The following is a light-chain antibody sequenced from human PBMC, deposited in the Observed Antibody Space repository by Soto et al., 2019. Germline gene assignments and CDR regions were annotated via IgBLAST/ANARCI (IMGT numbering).Light chain of an antibody. CDR2: DAS. Sequence: EIVLTQSPATLSLSPGERATLSCRASQSISSHLAWYQQKPGQAPRLLMYDASNRATGIPARFSGSGSGTDFTLTISSLEPEDFAVYSCQQRSNWPLTFGGGTKVEIK. CDR1: QSISSH. J-gene: IGKJ4*01. V-gene: IGKV3-11*01. CDR3: QQRSNWPLT.